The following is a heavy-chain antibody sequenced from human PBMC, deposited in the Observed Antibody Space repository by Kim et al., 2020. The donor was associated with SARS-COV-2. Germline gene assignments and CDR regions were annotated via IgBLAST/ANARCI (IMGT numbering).Heavy chain of an antibody. CDR1: GYTFTSYA. J-gene: IGHJ4*02. Sequence: ASVKVSCKASGYTFTSYAMHWVRQAPGQRLEWMGWINAGNGDTKYSQKFQGRVTITRDTSASIAYMELSSLRSEDTAVYFCARDDSYGRFDYWGQGTLVTVSS. V-gene: IGHV1-3*01. CDR3: ARDDSYGRFDY. CDR2: INAGNGDT. D-gene: IGHD5-18*01.